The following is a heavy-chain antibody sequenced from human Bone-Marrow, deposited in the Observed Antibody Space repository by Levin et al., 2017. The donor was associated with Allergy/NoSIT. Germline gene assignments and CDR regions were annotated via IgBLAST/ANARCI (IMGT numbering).Heavy chain of an antibody. CDR1: GYTFSDYY. CDR2: IDPTRGAT. D-gene: IGHD2-2*01. J-gene: IGHJ4*02. V-gene: IGHV1-2*02. Sequence: ASVKVSCSVSGYTFSDYYIHWIRQIPGQGLEWIGWIDPTRGATQFAEKFHARVVLTRDSSISTAYMELGKLRSDDTALYYCARGGATSNDYWGQGTLVTVSS. CDR3: ARGGATSNDY.